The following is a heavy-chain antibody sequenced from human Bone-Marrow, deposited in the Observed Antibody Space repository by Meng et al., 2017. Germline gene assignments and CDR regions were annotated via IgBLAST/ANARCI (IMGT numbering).Heavy chain of an antibody. J-gene: IGHJ4*02. V-gene: IGHV6-1*01. CDR1: GDRVSSNSAT. D-gene: IGHD1-1*01. CDR3: ARDGTSWYFFDY. Sequence: QVQLQQSGPGLVKPSQTLSLSCAISGDRVSSNSATWNWIRQSPSRGLEWLGRTYYRSRWYSDYAVSVQSRITINPDTSKNQFSLQLNSLTPEDSAVYYCARDGTSWYFFDYWGRGTLVTVSS. CDR2: TYYRSRWYS.